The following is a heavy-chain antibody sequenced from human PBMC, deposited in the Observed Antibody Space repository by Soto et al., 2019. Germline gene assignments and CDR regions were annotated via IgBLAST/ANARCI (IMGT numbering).Heavy chain of an antibody. J-gene: IGHJ6*02. CDR1: GFTFSSYG. Sequence: QVQLVESGGGVVQPGRSLRLSCAASGFTFSSYGMHWVRQAPGKGLEWVAVIWYDGSNKYYADSVKGRFTISRDNSKNTLYLQMNSLIAEDTAVYYCARNNWTYYYYGMDVWGQGTTVTVSS. CDR2: IWYDGSNK. V-gene: IGHV3-33*01. D-gene: IGHD1-20*01. CDR3: ARNNWTYYYYGMDV.